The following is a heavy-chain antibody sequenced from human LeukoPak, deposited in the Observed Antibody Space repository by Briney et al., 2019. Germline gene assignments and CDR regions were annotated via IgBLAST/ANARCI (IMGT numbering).Heavy chain of an antibody. CDR3: ARHFYYYMDV. V-gene: IGHV3-7*01. CDR2: IKPDGSEK. CDR1: GFTFSSYA. J-gene: IGHJ6*03. Sequence: GGSLRLSCAASGFTFSSYAMHWVRQAPGKGLEWVANIKPDGSEKYYVDSVRGRFTISRDNAKNSLYLQMNSLRAEDTAVYYCARHFYYYMDVWGKGTTVTVSS.